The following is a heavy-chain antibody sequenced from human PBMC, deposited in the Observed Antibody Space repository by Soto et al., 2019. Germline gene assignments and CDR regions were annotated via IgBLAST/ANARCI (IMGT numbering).Heavy chain of an antibody. Sequence: GASVKVSCKASGYTFTSYGISWVRQAPGQVLEWMGWISAYNGNTNYAQKLQGRVTMTTDTSASTAYMELRSLRSDDTAVYYCARDRIVVVPAATNWFDPWGQGTLVTVSS. V-gene: IGHV1-18*04. CDR2: ISAYNGNT. CDR3: ARDRIVVVPAATNWFDP. CDR1: GYTFTSYG. D-gene: IGHD2-2*01. J-gene: IGHJ5*02.